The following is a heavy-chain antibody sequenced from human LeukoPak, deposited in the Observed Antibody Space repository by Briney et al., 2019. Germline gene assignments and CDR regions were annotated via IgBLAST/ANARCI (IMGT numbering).Heavy chain of an antibody. CDR2: IYYSGST. V-gene: IGHV4-30-4*08. D-gene: IGHD3-10*02. Sequence: TFGDHAMNWFRQPPGKGLEWIGYIYYSGSTYYNPSLKSRVTISVDTSKNQFSLKLSSVTAADTAVYYCARVFGLLYYYYYMDVWGKGTTVTVSS. CDR3: ARVFGLLYYYYYMDV. J-gene: IGHJ6*03. CDR1: TFGDHA.